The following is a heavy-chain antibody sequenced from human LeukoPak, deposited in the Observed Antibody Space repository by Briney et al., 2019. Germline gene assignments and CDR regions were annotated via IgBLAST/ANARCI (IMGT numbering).Heavy chain of an antibody. CDR1: GGSISSSSYY. J-gene: IGHJ4*02. D-gene: IGHD6-19*01. V-gene: IGHV4-39*01. CDR3: ARHSGWTTTPFDY. CDR2: IYYSGST. Sequence: PSETLSLTCTVSGGSISSSSYYWGWIRQPPGKGLEWIGSIYYSGSTYYNPSLKSRVTISVDTSKNQFSLKLSSVTAADTAVYYCARHSGWTTTPFDYWGQGTLVTVSS.